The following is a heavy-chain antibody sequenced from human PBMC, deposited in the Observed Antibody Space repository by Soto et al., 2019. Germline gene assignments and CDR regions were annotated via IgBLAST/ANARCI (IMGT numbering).Heavy chain of an antibody. CDR3: ARDLLYFSVVCCRDYYGDYLNWFAP. Sequence: ASVKVSCKASGYTFTRYYMHWVRQAPGQGLERKGIINPSGGSTSYAQKYQGRVTMTRDTSTSTVYKELSSLRSEETAVYFCARDLLYFSVVCCRDYYGDYLNWFAPSGQGTLVTVSS. CDR1: GYTFTRYY. D-gene: IGHD4-17*01. CDR2: INPSGGST. J-gene: IGHJ5*02. V-gene: IGHV1-46*03.